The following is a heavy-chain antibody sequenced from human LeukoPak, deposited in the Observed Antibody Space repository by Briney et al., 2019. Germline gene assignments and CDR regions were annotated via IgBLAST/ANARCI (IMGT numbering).Heavy chain of an antibody. CDR1: GFTFSSYS. CDR3: ARVPRGYSYGYWFDY. V-gene: IGHV3-21*01. Sequence: PGGSLRLSCAASGFTFSSYSMNWVRQAPGKGLEWVSSISSSSSYIYYADSVKGRFTISRDTAKNSLYLQMNSLRAEDTAVYYCARVPRGYSYGYWFDYWGQGTLVTVSS. CDR2: ISSSSSYI. D-gene: IGHD5-18*01. J-gene: IGHJ4*02.